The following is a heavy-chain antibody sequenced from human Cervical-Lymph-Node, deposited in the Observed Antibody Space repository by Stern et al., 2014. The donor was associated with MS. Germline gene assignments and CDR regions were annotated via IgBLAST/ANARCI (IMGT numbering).Heavy chain of an antibody. J-gene: IGHJ6*02. CDR1: GGSISRDNYY. Sequence: QVQLVESGPGLVKPSPTLSLTCTVSGGSISRDNYYWTWIRPHPGKGLEWIGHIHYSGTTYYNPSLKSRVSITVDTSQNLFSLSLSSVTAADTAVYYCARDHFTTSLDVWGHGTTVTVS. CDR2: IHYSGTT. V-gene: IGHV4-31*03. CDR3: ARDHFTTSLDV. D-gene: IGHD3-22*01.